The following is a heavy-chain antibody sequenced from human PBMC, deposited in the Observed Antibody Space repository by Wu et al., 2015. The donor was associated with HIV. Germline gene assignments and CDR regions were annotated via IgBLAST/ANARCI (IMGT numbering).Heavy chain of an antibody. CDR3: ARGGGDRIDEGLDT. CDR2: IIPLFDIA. J-gene: IGHJ3*02. V-gene: IGHV1-69*05. CDR1: GVALTSFA. D-gene: IGHD3-16*01. Sequence: QVQLVQSGSEVKKPGSSVKVSCKASGVALTSFAFSWVRQAPGQGLEWMGGIIPLFDIAQYEQKFRDRVSIIMDESTHTASMDLSSLTREDTAVYYCARGGGDRIDEGLDTWGQGTMVAVS.